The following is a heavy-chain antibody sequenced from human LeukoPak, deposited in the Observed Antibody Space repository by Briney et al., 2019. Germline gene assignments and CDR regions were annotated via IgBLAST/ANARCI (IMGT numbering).Heavy chain of an antibody. J-gene: IGHJ4*02. V-gene: IGHV3-72*01. Sequence: GGSLRLSCAASGFTFSDHYMDWVRQAPGKGLEWVGRTRNKANSYTTEYAASVKGRFTISRDDSKNSLYLQMNSLKTVDTAAYYCAREIWFGEGFDYWGQGTLVTVSS. D-gene: IGHD3-10*01. CDR2: TRNKANSYTT. CDR3: AREIWFGEGFDY. CDR1: GFTFSDHY.